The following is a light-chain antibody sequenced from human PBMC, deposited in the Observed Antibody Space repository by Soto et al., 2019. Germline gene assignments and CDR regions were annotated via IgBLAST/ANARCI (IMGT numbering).Light chain of an antibody. CDR2: EGS. CDR1: SSDVGSYKF. J-gene: IGLJ3*02. CDR3: CSYAGDSAWV. Sequence: QSVLTQPASVSGSPGQSITISCTGTSSDVGSYKFVSWYQQHTGKAPKLMIYEGSKRPSGVSNRFSGSKSGNTASLPISGLQAEDEADYYCCSYAGDSAWVFGGGTKLTVL. V-gene: IGLV2-23*01.